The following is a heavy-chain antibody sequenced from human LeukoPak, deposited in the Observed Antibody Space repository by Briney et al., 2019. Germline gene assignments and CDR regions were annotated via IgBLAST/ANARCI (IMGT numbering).Heavy chain of an antibody. D-gene: IGHD2-8*02. CDR1: GDSISSGSYY. J-gene: IGHJ4*02. V-gene: IGHV4-61*02. Sequence: SETVSLTCTVSGDSISSGSYYWSWIRQPAGKGLEWIGRIYIRGTTTYNSSLKSRVTISVDTSKNQFSLKLSSVTAADTAVYYCARGYWFYFDYWGQGTLVTVSS. CDR3: ARGYWFYFDY. CDR2: IYIRGTT.